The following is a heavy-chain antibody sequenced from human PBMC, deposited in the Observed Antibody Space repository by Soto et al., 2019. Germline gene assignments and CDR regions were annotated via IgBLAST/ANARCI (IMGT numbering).Heavy chain of an antibody. Sequence: LRLSCAASGFAFSSNALSWVRQAPGKGLEWVSAISGNGDNTYYTDSVKGRFTVSRDNPKNTLYLQMNSLRAEDTAVYYCAKVVGGAGTDYWGQGALVTVSS. J-gene: IGHJ4*02. CDR3: AKVVGGAGTDY. CDR1: GFAFSSNA. D-gene: IGHD1-26*01. V-gene: IGHV3-23*01. CDR2: ISGNGDNT.